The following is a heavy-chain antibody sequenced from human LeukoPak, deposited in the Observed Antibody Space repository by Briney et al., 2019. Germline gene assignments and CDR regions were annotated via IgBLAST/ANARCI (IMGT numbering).Heavy chain of an antibody. Sequence: GGSLRLSCAASGFAFSDYWMHWVRQVPGKGLVWVSRINSDGSSTTYADSVRGRFTISRDYAKNTLYLQMNNLRADDTAVYYCCATKPDSDFWGQGTMVTVSS. CDR1: GFAFSDYW. CDR2: INSDGSST. D-gene: IGHD1-14*01. CDR3: CATKPDSDF. V-gene: IGHV3-74*01. J-gene: IGHJ1*01.